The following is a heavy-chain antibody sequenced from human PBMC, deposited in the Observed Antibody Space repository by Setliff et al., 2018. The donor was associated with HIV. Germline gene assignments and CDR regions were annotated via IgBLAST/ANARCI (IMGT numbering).Heavy chain of an antibody. CDR2: MSPNSGNA. J-gene: IGHJ6*03. CDR1: GYTFTSYG. D-gene: IGHD6-19*01. CDR3: ARGLAVAGKSYYYYYYMDV. Sequence: ASVKVSCKASGYTFTSYGINWVRQATGQGLEWMGWMSPNSGNAGYAQKFQGRVTMTRNTSISTAYMELSSLRSEDTAAYYCARGLAVAGKSYYYYYYMDVWGKGTTVTVSS. V-gene: IGHV1-8*02.